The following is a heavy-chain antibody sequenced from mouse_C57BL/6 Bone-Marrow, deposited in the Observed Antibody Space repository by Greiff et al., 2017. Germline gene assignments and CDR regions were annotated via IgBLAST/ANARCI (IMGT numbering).Heavy chain of an antibody. CDR3: ARSSSTVVATDWYVDV. J-gene: IGHJ1*03. D-gene: IGHD1-1*01. V-gene: IGHV1-64*01. CDR1: GYTFTSYW. CDR2: IHPNGGST. Sequence: VQLQQPGAELVKPGASVKLSCKASGYTFTSYWMHWVKQRPGQGLEWIGMIHPNGGSTNYNEKFKSKATLTVDKSSRTAYMQLNSLTSEDSTVYYCARSSSTVVATDWYVDVWGTETTVTVSS.